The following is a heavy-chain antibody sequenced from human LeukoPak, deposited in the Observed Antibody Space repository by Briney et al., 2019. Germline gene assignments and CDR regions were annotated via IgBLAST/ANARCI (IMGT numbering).Heavy chain of an antibody. CDR1: GFSFSDHW. Sequence: GGSLRLSCVASGFSFSDHWMNWVRQAPGKGLEWVSSISSSSSYIYYADSVKGRFTISRDNAKNSLYLQMNSLRAEDTAVYYCARDLVKYCSSTSCYLISPYYGMDVWGQGTTVTVSS. CDR2: ISSSSSYI. CDR3: ARDLVKYCSSTSCYLISPYYGMDV. V-gene: IGHV3-21*01. D-gene: IGHD2-2*01. J-gene: IGHJ6*02.